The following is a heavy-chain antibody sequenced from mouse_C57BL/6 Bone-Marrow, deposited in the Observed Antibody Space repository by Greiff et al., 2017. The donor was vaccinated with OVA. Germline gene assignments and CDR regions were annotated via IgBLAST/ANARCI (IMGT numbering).Heavy chain of an antibody. CDR1: GYTFTSYW. J-gene: IGHJ2*01. D-gene: IGHD4-1*01. Sequence: QVQLKQPGAELVMPGASVKLSCKASGYTFTSYWMHWVKQRPGQGLEWIGEIDPSDSYTNYNQKFKGKSTLTVDKSSSTAYMQLSSLTSEDSAVYYCASGTTGVPFDYWGQGTTLTVSS. CDR2: IDPSDSYT. V-gene: IGHV1-69*01. CDR3: ASGTTGVPFDY.